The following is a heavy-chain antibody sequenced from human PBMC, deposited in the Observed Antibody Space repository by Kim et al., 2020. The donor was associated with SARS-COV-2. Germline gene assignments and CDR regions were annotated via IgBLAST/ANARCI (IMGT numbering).Heavy chain of an antibody. CDR3: AKAATYYDFWSGSVNWFDP. V-gene: IGHV3-23*01. D-gene: IGHD3-3*01. J-gene: IGHJ5*02. Sequence: GGSLRLSCAASGFTFSSYAMSWVRQAPGKGLEWVSAISGSGGSTYYADSVKGRFTISRDNSKNTLYLQMNSLRAEDTAVYYCAKAATYYDFWSGSVNWFDPWGQGTLVTVSS. CDR1: GFTFSSYA. CDR2: ISGSGGST.